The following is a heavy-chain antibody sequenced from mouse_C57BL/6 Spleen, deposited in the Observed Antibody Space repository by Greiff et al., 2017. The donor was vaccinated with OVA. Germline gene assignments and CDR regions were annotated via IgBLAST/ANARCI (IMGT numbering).Heavy chain of an antibody. D-gene: IGHD1-1*01. J-gene: IGHJ1*03. CDR2: INPNNGGT. CDR3: ARSLITTVVYWYFDV. V-gene: IGHV1-22*01. CDR1: GYTFTDYN. Sequence: VHVKQSGPELVKPGASVKMSCKASGYTFTDYNMHWVKQSHGKSLEWIGYINPNNGGTSYNQKFKGKATLTVNKSSSTAYMELRSLTSEDSAVYYCARSLITTVVYWYFDVWGTGTTVTVSS.